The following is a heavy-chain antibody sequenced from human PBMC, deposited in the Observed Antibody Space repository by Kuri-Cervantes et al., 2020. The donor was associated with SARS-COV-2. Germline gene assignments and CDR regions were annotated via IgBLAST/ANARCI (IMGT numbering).Heavy chain of an antibody. D-gene: IGHD2-15*01. CDR3: ARGDIVVVVASLKYYYGMDV. CDR2: IYYSGST. Sequence: SETLSLTCTVSGASIRRYYWSWLRQPPGKGLEWLGYIYYSGSTNYNPSLNGRVTMSVDTSKNQISLRLSSVTAADTAVYYCARGDIVVVVASLKYYYGMDVWGQGTTVTVSS. J-gene: IGHJ6*02. CDR1: GASIRRYY. V-gene: IGHV4-59*12.